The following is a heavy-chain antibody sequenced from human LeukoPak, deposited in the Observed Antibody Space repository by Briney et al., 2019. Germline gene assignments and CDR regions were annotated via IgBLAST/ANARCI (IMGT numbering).Heavy chain of an antibody. CDR3: AKQVPDYVWGSYRSRGYFQH. J-gene: IGHJ1*01. Sequence: PGGSLRLSCAASGFTFSAYSMNWVRQAPGKGLEWVSAISGSGGSTYYADSVKGRFTISRDNSKNTLYLQMNSLRAVDTAVYYCAKQVPDYVWGSYRSRGYFQHWGQGTLVTVSS. CDR2: ISGSGGST. CDR1: GFTFSAYS. V-gene: IGHV3-23*01. D-gene: IGHD3-16*02.